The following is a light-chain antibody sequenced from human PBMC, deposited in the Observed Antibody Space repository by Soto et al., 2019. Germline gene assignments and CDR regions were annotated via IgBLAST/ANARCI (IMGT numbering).Light chain of an antibody. J-gene: IGLJ1*01. V-gene: IGLV1-40*01. CDR2: GNN. CDR1: SSNIGAGYD. Sequence: SVLTQPPSVSVAPGQRVTISCTGSSSNIGAGYDIHWYQQPPGTAPKLLIYGNNNRPSGVPDRFSGSKSGTSASLAITGLQAEDEADYYYQSSDSSLSRVFGTGTKVTVL. CDR3: QSSDSSLSRV.